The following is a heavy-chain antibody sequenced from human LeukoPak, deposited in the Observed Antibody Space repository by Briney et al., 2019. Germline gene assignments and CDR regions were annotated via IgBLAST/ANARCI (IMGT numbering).Heavy chain of an antibody. V-gene: IGHV3-15*07. D-gene: IGHD3-10*01. Sequence: GGSLRLSCAVSGFTVSSNYMNWVRQAPGKGLQWVGRIHSKTHGGATEYDTPVKGRFIISRDDSKNTLYLQMNSLKTEDTAVYYCTTGDARGGSRSANFDCWGQGTLVTVSS. CDR2: IHSKTHGGAT. CDR1: GFTVSSNY. J-gene: IGHJ4*02. CDR3: TTGDARGGSRSANFDC.